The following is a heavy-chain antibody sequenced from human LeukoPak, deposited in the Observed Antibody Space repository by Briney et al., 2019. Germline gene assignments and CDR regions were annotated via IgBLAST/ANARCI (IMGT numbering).Heavy chain of an antibody. CDR3: ARGAWATRLGS. J-gene: IGHJ4*02. D-gene: IGHD2-15*01. Sequence: KPSETLSLTCAVYGESLNSYYWSWVRQPPGEGLEWIGEIYESGTTEYNPSLKSRVTISMVPSKQQFSQSLSSVTAADTAVYYCARGAWATRLGSWGLGTPVIVSS. CDR1: GESLNSYY. CDR2: IYESGTT. V-gene: IGHV4-34*01.